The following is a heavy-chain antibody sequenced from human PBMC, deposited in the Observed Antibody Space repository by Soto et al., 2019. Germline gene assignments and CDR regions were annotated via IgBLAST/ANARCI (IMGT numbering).Heavy chain of an antibody. V-gene: IGHV1-69*13. CDR2: IIPIFGTA. CDR3: ARATSYCSSTSCYRFYYYYGMDV. J-gene: IGHJ6*02. CDR1: GGTFSSYA. Sequence: GASVKVSCKASGGTFSSYAISWVRQAPGQGLEWMGGIIPIFGTANYAQKFQGRVTITADESTSTAYMELSSLRSEDTAVYYCARATSYCSSTSCYRFYYYYGMDVRGQGTTVTVSS. D-gene: IGHD2-2*01.